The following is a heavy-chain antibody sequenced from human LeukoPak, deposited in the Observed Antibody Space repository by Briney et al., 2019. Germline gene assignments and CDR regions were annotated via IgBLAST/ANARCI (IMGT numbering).Heavy chain of an antibody. V-gene: IGHV3-66*01. J-gene: IGHJ4*02. CDR1: GFTVSSNY. CDR2: IYSGGSA. D-gene: IGHD6-13*01. Sequence: GGSLRLSCAASGFTVSSNYMSWVRQAPGKGLEWVSIIYSGGSAYYADSVKGRFTVSRDNSKNTVYLQMSSLRAEDTAVYYCARAWSSSWYYFDYWGQGTLVTVSS. CDR3: ARAWSSSWYYFDY.